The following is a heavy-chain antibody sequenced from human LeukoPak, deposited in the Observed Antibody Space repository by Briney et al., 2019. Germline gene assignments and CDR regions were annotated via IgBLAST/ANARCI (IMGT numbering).Heavy chain of an antibody. D-gene: IGHD3-9*01. J-gene: IGHJ1*01. V-gene: IGHV3-23*01. CDR1: GFTFSSYA. Sequence: PGGSLRLSCPASGFTFSSYAMSWVRQAPGKGLEWVSAISGSGGSTYYADSVKGRFTISRDNSKNTLYLKMNSLSAEDTAVYYCAGLLRYFDWSSPSEHWGQGTLVTVSS. CDR3: AGLLRYFDWSSPSEH. CDR2: ISGSGGST.